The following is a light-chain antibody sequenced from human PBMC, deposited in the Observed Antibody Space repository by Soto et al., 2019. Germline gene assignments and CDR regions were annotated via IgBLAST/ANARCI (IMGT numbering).Light chain of an antibody. J-gene: IGKJ1*01. CDR2: ATS. Sequence: EIVLTQSPGTLSLSPGERATLSCRPSQTISVSYFAWYQQKPGQAPRLLIYATSRRATGIPDRFSGSGSETDFTLTISRLEPEDFAVYYCQHYSTSPWTFGQGTKVEIK. CDR3: QHYSTSPWT. V-gene: IGKV3-20*01. CDR1: QTISVSY.